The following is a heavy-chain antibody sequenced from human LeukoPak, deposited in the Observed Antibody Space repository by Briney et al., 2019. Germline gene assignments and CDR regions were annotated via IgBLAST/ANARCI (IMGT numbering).Heavy chain of an antibody. J-gene: IGHJ5*02. V-gene: IGHV3-30*02. CDR3: AIVARKRYSSSWYGAPPNWFDP. Sequence: PGGSLRLSCAASGFTFSSYGMHWVRQAPGKGLEWVAFIRYDGSNKYYADSVKGRFTISRDNSKNTLYLQMNSLRAEDTAVYYCAIVARKRYSSSWYGAPPNWFDPWGQGTLVTVSS. D-gene: IGHD6-13*01. CDR2: IRYDGSNK. CDR1: GFTFSSYG.